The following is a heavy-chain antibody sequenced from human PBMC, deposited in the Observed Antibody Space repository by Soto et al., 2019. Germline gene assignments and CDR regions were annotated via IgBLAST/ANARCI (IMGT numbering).Heavy chain of an antibody. CDR2: IHYIGNT. Sequence: PSETLSLTCSVSGGSISSGYDYWRWIRQPPGKGLEWIGKIHYIGNTHYYPSLKSRLIISIDTSKNQFSLKVGSVSAAATAVYYCASASLYRLDVWAQGTPVTVTS. V-gene: IGHV4-30-4*01. CDR3: ASASLYRLDV. D-gene: IGHD2-2*02. J-gene: IGHJ6*02. CDR1: GGSISSGYDY.